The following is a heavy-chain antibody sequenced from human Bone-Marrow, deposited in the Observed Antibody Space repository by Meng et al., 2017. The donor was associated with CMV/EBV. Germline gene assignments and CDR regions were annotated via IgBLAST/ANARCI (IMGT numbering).Heavy chain of an antibody. V-gene: IGHV1-18*01. D-gene: IGHD5-24*01. CDR2: ISAYNGNT. Sequence: ASVKVSCKASGYTFTSYGISWVRQAPGQGLEWMGWISAYNGNTNYAQKLQGRVTMTTDTSTSTAYMELSSLRSEDTAVYFCARDRDGYNGQDFWGRGTLVTVSS. CDR3: ARDRDGYNGQDF. CDR1: GYTFTSYG. J-gene: IGHJ4*02.